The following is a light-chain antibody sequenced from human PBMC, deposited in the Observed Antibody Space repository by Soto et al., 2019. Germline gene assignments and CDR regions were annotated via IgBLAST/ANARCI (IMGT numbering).Light chain of an antibody. CDR3: QSHDSTNVV. CDR1: GGSIATNY. Sequence: NFMLTQPHSVSESPGKTVTISCTGSGGSIATNYVQWRQQRPGSAPTTVIYEDDKRPSGVPDRFSGSIDRSSNSASLIISGLKTEDEADYYCQSHDSTNVVFGRGTKLTVL. CDR2: EDD. J-gene: IGLJ2*01. V-gene: IGLV6-57*02.